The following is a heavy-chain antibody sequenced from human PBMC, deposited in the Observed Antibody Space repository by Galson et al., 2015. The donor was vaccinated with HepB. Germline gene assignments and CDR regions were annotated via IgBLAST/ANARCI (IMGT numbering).Heavy chain of an antibody. Sequence: SLRLSCAASGFTFTTYAMSWVRQAPGKGLEWVSSISNSGGSTYYADSVKGRFTISRDNSKNTLYLQMNSLRAEDTAVYYCARTAYYYDSSGYYGFADDAFDIWGQGTMVTVSS. CDR1: GFTFTTYA. V-gene: IGHV3-23*01. D-gene: IGHD3-22*01. J-gene: IGHJ3*02. CDR3: ARTAYYYDSSGYYGFADDAFDI. CDR2: ISNSGGST.